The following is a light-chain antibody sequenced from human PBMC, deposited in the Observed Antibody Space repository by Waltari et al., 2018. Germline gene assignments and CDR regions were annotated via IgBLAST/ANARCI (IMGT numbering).Light chain of an antibody. Sequence: QSALTQPRSVSGSPGQSVTISCTGTSSDVGGYNYVSWYQQHPGKAPKFMIYDVSKRPSGVPDRLSGSQSGNTASLTISGLQAEDEADYYCCSYAGSYTLGIFGGGTKLTVL. CDR3: CSYAGSYTLGI. V-gene: IGLV2-11*01. CDR2: DVS. J-gene: IGLJ2*01. CDR1: SSDVGGYNY.